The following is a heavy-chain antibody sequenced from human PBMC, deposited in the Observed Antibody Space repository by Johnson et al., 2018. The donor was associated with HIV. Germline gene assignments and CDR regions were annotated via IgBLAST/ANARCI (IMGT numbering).Heavy chain of an antibody. V-gene: IGHV3-23*04. CDR1: GFTFSSYA. CDR2: ISGSGGST. Sequence: VQLVESGGGLVQPGGSLRLSCAASGFTFSSYAMSWVRQAPGKGLEWVSAISGSGGSTYYADSVKGRFTISRDHSKTTLYLQMNSLRAEDTAVYYCASVYYDIWTGYYYDAFDIWGQGTMVTVSS. D-gene: IGHD3-9*01. J-gene: IGHJ3*02. CDR3: ASVYYDIWTGYYYDAFDI.